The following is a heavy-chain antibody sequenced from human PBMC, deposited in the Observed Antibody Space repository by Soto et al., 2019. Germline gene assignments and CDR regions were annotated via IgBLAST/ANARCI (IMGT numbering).Heavy chain of an antibody. V-gene: IGHV3-23*01. CDR1: GFTFSSYA. D-gene: IGHD3-3*01. CDR2: ISGSGGST. CDR3: AKDFGVVKATSRAGLFYFDY. Sequence: GGSLRLSCAASGFTFSSYAMSWVRQAPGKGLEWVSAISGSGGSTYYADSVKGRFTISRDNSKNTLYLQMNSLRAEDTAVYYCAKDFGVVKATSRAGLFYFDYWGQGTLVTVSS. J-gene: IGHJ4*02.